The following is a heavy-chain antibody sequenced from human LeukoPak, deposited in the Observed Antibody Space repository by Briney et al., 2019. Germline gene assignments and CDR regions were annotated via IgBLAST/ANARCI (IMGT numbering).Heavy chain of an antibody. D-gene: IGHD1-1*01. CDR3: ARYNLTSTFEY. Sequence: GGSLRLSCAASGFTVSNNYMGWVRQAPGKGLEWVSVIYSGGSTYYADSVKGRFTISRDNSKNTLYLQMNSLRAEDTAVYYCARYNLTSTFEYWGQGTLVTVSS. CDR1: GFTVSNNY. CDR2: IYSGGST. J-gene: IGHJ4*02. V-gene: IGHV3-66*01.